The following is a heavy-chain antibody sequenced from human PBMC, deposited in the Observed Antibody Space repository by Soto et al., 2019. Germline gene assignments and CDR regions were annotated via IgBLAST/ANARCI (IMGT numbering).Heavy chain of an antibody. CDR2: ITGSGGST. D-gene: IGHD3-3*01. CDR1: GFTFNSYA. V-gene: IGHV3-23*01. J-gene: IGHJ3*02. Sequence: EVELLESGGGLAQPGGSLRLSCAASGFTFNSYAMSWVRQAPGKGLEWVSAITGSGGSTYYADSVRGRFTLSRDNSKDTLYLQMNTLTAEDTAVYYCAKGGDFFWTSSNIRGQGTMVTVSS. CDR3: AKGGDFFWTSSNI.